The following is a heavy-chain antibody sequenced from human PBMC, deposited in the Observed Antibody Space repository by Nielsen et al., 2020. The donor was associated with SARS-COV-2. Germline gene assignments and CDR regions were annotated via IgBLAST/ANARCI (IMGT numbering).Heavy chain of an antibody. CDR2: ISYDGSNK. D-gene: IGHD3-10*01. CDR3: AKDRSTMVRGVMSRRYFDY. CDR1: GFTFSNYG. J-gene: IGHJ4*02. Sequence: GGSLRLPCAASGFTFSNYGLHWVRQAPGKGLEWVAVISYDGSNKFYADSVKGRFTISRDNSKNTVYLQMNSLRGEDTAVYYCAKDRSTMVRGVMSRRYFDYWGQGTLVTVSS. V-gene: IGHV3-30*18.